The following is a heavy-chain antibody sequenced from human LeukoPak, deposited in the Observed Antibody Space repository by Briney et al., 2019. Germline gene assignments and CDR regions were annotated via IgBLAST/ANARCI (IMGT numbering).Heavy chain of an antibody. D-gene: IGHD3-10*01. CDR1: GFTFSSYA. J-gene: IGHJ4*02. CDR3: AKVLVRGVIIGGDYFDY. CDR2: ISGSGGST. V-gene: IGHV3-23*01. Sequence: GGSLRLSCAASGFTFSSYAMSWVRQAPGKGLEWVSAISGSGGSTYYADSVKGRFTISRDNSKNTLYLQMNSLRAEDTAVYYCAKVLVRGVIIGGDYFDYWGQGTLVTVSS.